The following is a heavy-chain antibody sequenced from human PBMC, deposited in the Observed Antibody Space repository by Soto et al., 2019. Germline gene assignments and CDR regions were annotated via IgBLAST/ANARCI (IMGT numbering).Heavy chain of an antibody. CDR1: RNSISNSY. J-gene: IGHJ4*02. CDR3: ARARYALTGDYKGGYYYFDY. CDR2: ISYSGST. Sequence: PSETLSLTCSVSRNSISNSYLAWLRQPPGKGLHRILYISYSGSTNYTPSLKSRVTIFVHTWGNQFSLSLSCVSPADTAVYFCARARYALTGDYKGGYYYFDYWGQGTPVTSPQ. D-gene: IGHD3-9*01. V-gene: IGHV4-59*01.